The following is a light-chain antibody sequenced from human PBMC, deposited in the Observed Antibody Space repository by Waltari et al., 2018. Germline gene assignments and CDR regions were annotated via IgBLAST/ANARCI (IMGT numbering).Light chain of an antibody. CDR3: QQYGSPPRT. CDR2: NAS. J-gene: IGKJ1*01. Sequence: EIVLTQSPGTLSFSPGERATLSCRASQAISNNYLAWYQQKPGQAPRLLLYNASLRGTGIPDKFSGSGSGTDFTLTISRLEPEDFAVYYCQQYGSPPRTFGQGTKVEIK. V-gene: IGKV3-20*01. CDR1: QAISNNY.